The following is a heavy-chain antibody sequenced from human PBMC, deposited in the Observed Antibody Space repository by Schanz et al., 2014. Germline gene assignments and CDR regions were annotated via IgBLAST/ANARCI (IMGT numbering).Heavy chain of an antibody. V-gene: IGHV3-11*01. CDR2: ISRDGTTS. Sequence: QAQLVESGGGLVKPGGSLRLSCAASGFIFNDYYMNWIRQAPGKGLEWLSYISRDGTTSYYADSVKGRFTISRDNAKNALYLEMTSLRGEDTAVYYCARENLNWEAFDIWGQGTVVTVSS. D-gene: IGHD7-27*01. CDR3: ARENLNWEAFDI. J-gene: IGHJ3*02. CDR1: GFIFNDYY.